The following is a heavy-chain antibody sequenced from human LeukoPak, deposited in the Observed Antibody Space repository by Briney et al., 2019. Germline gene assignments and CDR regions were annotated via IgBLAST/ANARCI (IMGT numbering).Heavy chain of an antibody. CDR2: IYYSGST. CDR3: ARVVVEPYYFDY. J-gene: IGHJ4*02. Sequence: KPSETLSLTCTVPGGSISSYYWSWIRQPPGKGLEWIGYIYYSGSTNYNPSLKSGVTISVDTSKSQFSLKLSSVTAADTAVYYCARVVVEPYYFDYWGQGTLVTVSS. CDR1: GGSISSYY. D-gene: IGHD1-1*01. V-gene: IGHV4-59*01.